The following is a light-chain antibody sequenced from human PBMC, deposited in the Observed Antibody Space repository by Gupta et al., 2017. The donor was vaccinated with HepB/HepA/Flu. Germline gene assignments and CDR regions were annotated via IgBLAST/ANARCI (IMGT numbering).Light chain of an antibody. J-gene: IGLJ1*01. Sequence: QSVLTQPPSASGTPGQRVTIACSESSSNIGSNTLNWYQQLPGPAPKLLLYSNNHRPSAVPDRVSGSRSGTSASLAISGLQSEDEADYYCAAWDDSMNGYNYVFGTGTKVTVL. CDR2: SNN. CDR3: AAWDDSMNGYNYV. V-gene: IGLV1-44*01. CDR1: SSNIGSNT.